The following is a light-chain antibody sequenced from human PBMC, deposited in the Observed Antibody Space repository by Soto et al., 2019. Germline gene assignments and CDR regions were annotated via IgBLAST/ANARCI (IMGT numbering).Light chain of an antibody. V-gene: IGKV3-20*01. CDR2: GAS. J-gene: IGKJ1*01. Sequence: IVLAHSPGTLSLSPGEIAALSGRASQSVTNSFLAWYQQKPGQAPRLLIYGASRRATGIPDRFTGSGSGTDFTLTISRLEPEDFAVYYCQQYVSSPWAFGQGTKVDI. CDR1: QSVTNSF. CDR3: QQYVSSPWA.